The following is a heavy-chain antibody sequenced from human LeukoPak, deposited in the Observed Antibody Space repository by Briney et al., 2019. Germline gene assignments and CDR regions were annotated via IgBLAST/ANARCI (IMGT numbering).Heavy chain of an antibody. CDR2: INPSGGST. CDR1: GYTFTSYY. Sequence: ASVKVSCKASGYTFTSYYMHWVRQAPGQGLEWMGIINPSGGSTSYAQKFQGRVTMTRDTSTSTVYMELSSLRSEDTAVYYCARDRPDYCSGGSCYDYYYYYMDVWGKGTTVTVSS. V-gene: IGHV1-46*01. D-gene: IGHD2-15*01. J-gene: IGHJ6*03. CDR3: ARDRPDYCSGGSCYDYYYYYMDV.